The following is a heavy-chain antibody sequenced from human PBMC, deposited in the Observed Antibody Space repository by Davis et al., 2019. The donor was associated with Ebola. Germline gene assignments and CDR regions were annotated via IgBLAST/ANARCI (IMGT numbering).Heavy chain of an antibody. CDR3: ARDDLAVAAAFDY. D-gene: IGHD6-19*01. CDR1: EFTLSSYA. V-gene: IGHV3-30*04. Sequence: GESLKISCAASEFTLSSYAMHWVSQAPGKGLEWVALLSNDGSNKYYADSVKGRFTISRDNSKNTLYLQMNSLRAEDTAVYYCARDDLAVAAAFDYWGQGTLVTVSS. CDR2: LSNDGSNK. J-gene: IGHJ4*02.